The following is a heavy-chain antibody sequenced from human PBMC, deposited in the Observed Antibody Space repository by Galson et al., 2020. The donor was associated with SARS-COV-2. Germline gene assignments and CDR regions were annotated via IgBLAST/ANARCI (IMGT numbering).Heavy chain of an antibody. J-gene: IGHJ6*02. D-gene: IGHD3-22*01. CDR3: ARDHPYYYDTSGYSSFGMDV. V-gene: IGHV4-61*01. Sequence: ASETPSLTCAVSGSSVTSGTYYWSWIRQPPGKGLEWIGYISYSGSTSYNPSLKSRVTISVDTSKNLFSLRLKSVTAADTAVYYCARDHPYYYDTSGYSSFGMDVWGQGTTVTVSS. CDR2: ISYSGST. CDR1: GSSVTSGTYY.